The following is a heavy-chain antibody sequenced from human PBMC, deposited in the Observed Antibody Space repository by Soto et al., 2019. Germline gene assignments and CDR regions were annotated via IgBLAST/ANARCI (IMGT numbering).Heavy chain of an antibody. CDR3: AMVDVYVTPSPRDV. CDR1: GYTFTRYG. CDR2: INRSNGNT. D-gene: IGHD3-16*01. J-gene: IGHJ6*02. Sequence: QVQLVQSGAEVKNPGASVKVSCKASGYTFTRYGIGWARQAPGQGLEWMGWINRSNGNTNYAQNVQGRVTLTTDTSKSTAYMELRSLRSNDTSIYYCAMVDVYVTPSPRDVWGQGTTVIVSS. V-gene: IGHV1-18*01.